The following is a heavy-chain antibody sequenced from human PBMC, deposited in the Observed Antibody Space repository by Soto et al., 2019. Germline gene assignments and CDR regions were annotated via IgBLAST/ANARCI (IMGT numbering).Heavy chain of an antibody. CDR1: GFTFSSYG. CDR3: AKDCNSDVLRYFDCQFDY. Sequence: GGSLRLSCAASGFTFSSYGMHWVRQAPGKGLEWVAVISYDGSNKYYADSVKGRFTISRDNSKNTLYLQMNSLRAEDTAVYYCAKDCNSDVLRYFDCQFDYWGQGTLVTVSS. CDR2: ISYDGSNK. V-gene: IGHV3-30*18. J-gene: IGHJ4*02. D-gene: IGHD3-9*01.